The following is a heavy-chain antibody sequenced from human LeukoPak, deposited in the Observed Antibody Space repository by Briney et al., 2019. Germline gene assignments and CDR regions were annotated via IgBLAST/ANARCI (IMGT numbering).Heavy chain of an antibody. J-gene: IGHJ3*02. CDR3: ARDGTGSVAFDI. V-gene: IGHV3-21*01. D-gene: IGHD1-1*01. CDR1: GFTFSSYS. Sequence: PGGSLRLSCAASGFTFSSYSMNWVRQAPGRGLEWVSSISSSSSYIYYADSVKGRFTISRDNAKNSLYLQMNSLRAEDTAVYYCARDGTGSVAFDIWGQGTMVTVSS. CDR2: ISSSSSYI.